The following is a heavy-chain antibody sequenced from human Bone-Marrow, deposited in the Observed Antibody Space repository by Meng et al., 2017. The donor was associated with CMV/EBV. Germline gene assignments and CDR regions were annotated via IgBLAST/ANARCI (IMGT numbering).Heavy chain of an antibody. CDR1: GESFSGYY. V-gene: IGHV4-34*01. CDR2: INHSGNT. J-gene: IGHJ5*02. CDR3: ATVGLGMNWFDP. Sequence: QVQLQQWGAGLLKPSETLSLTCAVYGESFSGYYWSWIRQPPGKGLEWIAEINHSGNTNYNPSLKSRVTISVDTSKNQFSLKLSSVTAADTAVYYCATVGLGMNWFDPWGQGTLVTVSS.